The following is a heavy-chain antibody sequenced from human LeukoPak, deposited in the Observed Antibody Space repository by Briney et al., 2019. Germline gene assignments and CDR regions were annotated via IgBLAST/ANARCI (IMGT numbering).Heavy chain of an antibody. CDR1: GGFISNHY. CDR2: IYYIGST. V-gene: IGHV4-59*11. J-gene: IGHJ4*02. D-gene: IGHD2-15*01. Sequence: SETLSLTCTVSGGFISNHYWAWIRQPPGKGLEWIGYIYYIGSTNYSPSLRSRVTISVDTAKNQFSLKLSSVTAADTGVYYCARDSDGRRAFELWGQGTVVTVSS. CDR3: ARDSDGRRAFEL.